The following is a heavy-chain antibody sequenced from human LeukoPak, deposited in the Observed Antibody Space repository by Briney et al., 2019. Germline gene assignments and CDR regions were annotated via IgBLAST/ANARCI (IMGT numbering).Heavy chain of an antibody. Sequence: LPGGSLRLSCAASGFDFSTYWMTWVRQAPEKGLEWVASINQDGSDNRYVDSVKGRFTISRDNAKNSLYLQMDTLRAEDTALYYCARGRGSFESWGRGSLVTVSS. D-gene: IGHD3-10*01. V-gene: IGHV3-7*01. CDR1: GFDFSTYW. CDR2: INQDGSDN. CDR3: ARGRGSFES. J-gene: IGHJ4*02.